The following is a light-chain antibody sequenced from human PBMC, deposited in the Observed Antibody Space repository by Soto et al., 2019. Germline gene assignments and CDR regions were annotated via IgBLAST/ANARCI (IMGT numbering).Light chain of an antibody. Sequence: ETELTQSPATLSLSPGKRTTLSCRSSQSVSNYLAWYQQKPGQAPRLLIYDASNRATDIPARFSSSGSGTDFTLTISSLEPEDFAAYYCQQRSNWPPFTFGQGTKVDI. J-gene: IGKJ1*01. CDR2: DAS. V-gene: IGKV3-11*01. CDR1: QSVSNY. CDR3: QQRSNWPPFT.